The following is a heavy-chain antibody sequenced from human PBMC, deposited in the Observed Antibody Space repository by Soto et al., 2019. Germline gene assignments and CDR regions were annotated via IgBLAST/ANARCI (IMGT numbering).Heavy chain of an antibody. V-gene: IGHV4-34*01. J-gene: IGHJ4*02. CDR2: INHSGST. Sequence: PSETLSLSCAAYGGSFSGYYWSWIRQPPGKGLEWIGEINHSGSTNYNPSLKSRVTISVDTSKNQFSLKLSSVTAADTAVYYCARGRTTVTRFDYWGQGTLVTV. CDR3: ARGRTTVTRFDY. D-gene: IGHD4-17*01. CDR1: GGSFSGYY.